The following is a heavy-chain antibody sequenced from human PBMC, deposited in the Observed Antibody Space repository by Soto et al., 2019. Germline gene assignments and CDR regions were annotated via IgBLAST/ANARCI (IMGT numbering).Heavy chain of an antibody. CDR1: GGSISSGASY. V-gene: IGHV4-30-4*01. CDR2: IYCSGRS. Sequence: QVQLQESGPGLVKPSQTLSLTCTVSGGSISSGASYWRWIRQPPGRGLEWIGSIYCSGRSYYPPSLKIRVTISVDTAKQQFSLKLSSVTAADTAVYYCARAAKTYYYDSRGYYYTFDIWGQGTMVTVAS. CDR3: ARAAKTYYYDSRGYYYTFDI. D-gene: IGHD3-22*01. J-gene: IGHJ3*02.